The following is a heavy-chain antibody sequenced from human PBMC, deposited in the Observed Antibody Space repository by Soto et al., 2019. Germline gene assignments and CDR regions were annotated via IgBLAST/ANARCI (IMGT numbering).Heavy chain of an antibody. D-gene: IGHD2-15*01. Sequence: GGSLRLSCAASGFTFSSYAMSWVRQAPGKGLEWVSAISGSGGSTYYADSVKGRFTISRDNSKNTLYLQMNSLRAEDTAVYYCANAEDIVVVVAATHSHYWGQGTLVTVSS. V-gene: IGHV3-23*01. J-gene: IGHJ4*02. CDR3: ANAEDIVVVVAATHSHY. CDR2: ISGSGGST. CDR1: GFTFSSYA.